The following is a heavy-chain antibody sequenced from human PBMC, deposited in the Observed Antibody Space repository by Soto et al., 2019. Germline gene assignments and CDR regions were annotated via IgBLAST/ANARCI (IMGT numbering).Heavy chain of an antibody. J-gene: IGHJ3*02. V-gene: IGHV1-8*01. CDR3: ARTTARLLWFGESRAFDI. Sequence: QVQLVQSGAEVKKPGDSVKVSCKASGYTFTSYDINWVRHATGQGLERMGWMNPNSGNTGYAQNFQGRVTMTRNTSISTAYMELSSLRSEDTAVYYCARTTARLLWFGESRAFDIWGQGTMVTVSS. CDR2: MNPNSGNT. CDR1: GYTFTSYD. D-gene: IGHD3-10*01.